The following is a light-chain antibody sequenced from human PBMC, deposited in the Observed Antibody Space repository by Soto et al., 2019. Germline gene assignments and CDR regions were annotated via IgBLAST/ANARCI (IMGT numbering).Light chain of an antibody. CDR1: SSDVGGYNY. V-gene: IGLV2-14*01. CDR2: EVS. J-gene: IGLJ2*01. Sequence: QSALTQPASVSGSPGQSITISCTGTSSDVGGYNYVSWYQQHPGKAPKLIIYEVSNWPSGVSNRFSGSKSGNTASLTISGLQAEDEADYYCTSFTSSSTLWAFGGGTKLTVL. CDR3: TSFTSSSTLWA.